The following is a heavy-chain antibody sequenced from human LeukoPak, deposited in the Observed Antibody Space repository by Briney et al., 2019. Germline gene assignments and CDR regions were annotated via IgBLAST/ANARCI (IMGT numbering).Heavy chain of an antibody. Sequence: QTGGSLRLSCAASGFTFSSYWMSWVRQAPGKGLEWVAVISYDGSNKYYADSVKGRFTISRDNSKNTLYLQMNSLRAEDTAVYYCARAVYYDSSGYYYLGDAFDIWGQGTMVTVSS. D-gene: IGHD3-22*01. CDR2: ISYDGSNK. J-gene: IGHJ3*02. CDR3: ARAVYYDSSGYYYLGDAFDI. CDR1: GFTFSSYW. V-gene: IGHV3-30*03.